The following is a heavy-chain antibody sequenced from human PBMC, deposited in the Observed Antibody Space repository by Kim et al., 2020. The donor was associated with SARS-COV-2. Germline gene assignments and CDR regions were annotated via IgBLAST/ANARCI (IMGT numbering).Heavy chain of an antibody. CDR1: GGSISSSSYY. D-gene: IGHD3-22*01. CDR3: ARRSVVITYNWFDP. CDR2: IYYSGST. Sequence: SETLSLTCTVSGGSISSSSYYWGWIRQPPGKGLEWIGSIYYSGSTYYNPSLKSRVTISVDTSKNQFSLKLSSVTAADTAVYYCARRSVVITYNWFDPWGQGTLVTVSS. V-gene: IGHV4-39*01. J-gene: IGHJ5*02.